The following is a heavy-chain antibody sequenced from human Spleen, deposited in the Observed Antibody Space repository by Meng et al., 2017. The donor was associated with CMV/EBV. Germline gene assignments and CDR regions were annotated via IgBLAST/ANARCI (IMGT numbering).Heavy chain of an antibody. Sequence: GGSLRLSCAASGFIFDDYSVHWVRQAPGKGLEWVSLISWDGDTTYYADSVKGRFTISRDNSKNSLYLQMNSLRPEDTALYYCAKDMAVGRGAAGGFDYWGQGTLVTVS. CDR3: AKDMAVGRGAAGGFDY. V-gene: IGHV3-43*01. CDR2: ISWDGDTT. D-gene: IGHD6-13*01. CDR1: GFIFDDYS. J-gene: IGHJ4*02.